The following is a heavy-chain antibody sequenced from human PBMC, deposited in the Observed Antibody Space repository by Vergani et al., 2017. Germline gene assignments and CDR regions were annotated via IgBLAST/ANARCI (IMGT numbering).Heavy chain of an antibody. V-gene: IGHV3-23*01. Sequence: EVQLLESGGGLVQPGGSLRLSCAASGFTFSSYAMSWVRQAPGKGLEWVSAISGSGGSTYYADSVKGRFTISRDNSKNTLYLQMNSLRAEDTAVYYCAKERVDSSGWNVTLAYFDYWGQGTLLTVSS. CDR2: ISGSGGST. D-gene: IGHD6-19*01. J-gene: IGHJ4*02. CDR1: GFTFSSYA. CDR3: AKERVDSSGWNVTLAYFDY.